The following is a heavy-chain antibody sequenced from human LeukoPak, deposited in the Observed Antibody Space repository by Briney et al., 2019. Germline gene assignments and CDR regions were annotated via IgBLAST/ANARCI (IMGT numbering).Heavy chain of an antibody. D-gene: IGHD6-6*01. CDR2: IYTSGST. Sequence: SETLSLTCTVSGGPMSSYYWSWIRQPPGKGLEWIGRIYTSGSTNYNPSLKSRVTMSVDTSKNQFSLKLSSVTAADTAVYYCSMYSSSSPTYYYYYYMDVWGKGTTVTVSS. J-gene: IGHJ6*03. CDR3: SMYSSSSPTYYYYYYMDV. CDR1: GGPMSSYY. V-gene: IGHV4-4*07.